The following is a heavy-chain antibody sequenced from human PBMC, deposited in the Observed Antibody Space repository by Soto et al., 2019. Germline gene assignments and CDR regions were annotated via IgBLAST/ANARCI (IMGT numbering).Heavy chain of an antibody. D-gene: IGHD1-7*01. V-gene: IGHV3-30*18. Sequence: QVQLVESGGGVVQPGRSLRLSCAASGFTFSSYGMHWVRQAPGKGLEWVAVISYDGSNKYYADSVKGRFTISRDNSKNTLYLQMNSLRAEDTAVYYCAKDHRRWAGTTWGDVWGQGTTVTVSS. CDR1: GFTFSSYG. J-gene: IGHJ6*02. CDR3: AKDHRRWAGTTWGDV. CDR2: ISYDGSNK.